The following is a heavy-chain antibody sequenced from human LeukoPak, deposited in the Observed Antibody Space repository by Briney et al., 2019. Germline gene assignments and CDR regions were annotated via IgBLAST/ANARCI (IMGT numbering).Heavy chain of an antibody. CDR1: GFTFSSYA. CDR2: ISGSGGST. V-gene: IGHV3-23*01. CDR3: AKRDSSGSYPYYFDY. J-gene: IGHJ4*02. D-gene: IGHD3-22*01. Sequence: PGGSLRLSCAASGFTFSSYAMSWVRQAPGKGLEWVSAISGSGGSTYYADSVKGRFTISRDNSKNTLYLQMNSLRAEDTAVYYCAKRDSSGSYPYYFDYWGQGTLVTVSS.